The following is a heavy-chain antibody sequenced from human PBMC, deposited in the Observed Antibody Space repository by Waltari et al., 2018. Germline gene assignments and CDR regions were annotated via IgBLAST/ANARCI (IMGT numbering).Heavy chain of an antibody. Sequence: EVQLLESGGGLVQPGGSLRLSCAASGFTFISYAMSWVRQAPGKGREWVSSMSGHCLTTFYADSVKGRLSISRDNSKNTLYLQINGLRADDTAVYYCAKVGGIAAAEFQFDFWGRGTLVTVSS. J-gene: IGHJ4*02. CDR3: AKVGGIAAAEFQFDF. CDR2: MSGHCLTT. CDR1: GFTFISYA. V-gene: IGHV3-23*01. D-gene: IGHD6-13*01.